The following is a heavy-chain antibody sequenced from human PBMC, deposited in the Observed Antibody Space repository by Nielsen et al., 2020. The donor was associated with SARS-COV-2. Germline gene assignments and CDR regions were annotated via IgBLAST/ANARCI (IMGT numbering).Heavy chain of an antibody. J-gene: IGHJ4*02. D-gene: IGHD6-13*01. V-gene: IGHV3-33*01. CDR1: GFTFSSYG. CDR2: IWYDGGNK. CDR3: ASGTGPYFDY. Sequence: GESLKISCAASGFTFSSYGMHWVRQAPGKGLEWVAVIWYDGGNKYYADSVKGRFTISRDNSKNTLYLQMNSLRAEDTAVYYCASGTGPYFDYWGQGTLVTVSS.